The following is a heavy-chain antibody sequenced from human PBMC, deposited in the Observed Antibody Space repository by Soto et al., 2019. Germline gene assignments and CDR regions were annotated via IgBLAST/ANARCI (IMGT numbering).Heavy chain of an antibody. Sequence: PGGSLRLSCAASGFTFSSYWMSWVRQAPGKGLEWVANIKQDGSEKYYVDYVKGRYTISRDNAKNSLYLQMNSLRAEDTAVYYCARVPSYGCTNGVCYPYYYYYYIDVWGKGTTVTVSS. V-gene: IGHV3-7*01. CDR2: IKQDGSEK. CDR1: GFTFSSYW. D-gene: IGHD2-8*01. J-gene: IGHJ6*03. CDR3: ARVPSYGCTNGVCYPYYYYYYIDV.